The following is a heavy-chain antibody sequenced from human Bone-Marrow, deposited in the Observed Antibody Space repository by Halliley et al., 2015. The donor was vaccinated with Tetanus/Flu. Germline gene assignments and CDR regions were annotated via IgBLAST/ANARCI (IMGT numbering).Heavy chain of an antibody. Sequence: VQLVQSGGGQVQPGGSLRLSCVASGFTFKSYEMNWVRRAPGKGLEWVAYISHGGDIIDYRDSVKGRFTISRDDAKNSLFLQMNNLSAEDTAAYYCARGRLLFDFENGMDVWGQGTTVTVSS. J-gene: IGHJ6*02. V-gene: IGHV3-48*03. CDR3: ARGRLLFDFENGMDV. CDR1: GFTFKSYE. CDR2: ISHGGDII. D-gene: IGHD3-3*01.